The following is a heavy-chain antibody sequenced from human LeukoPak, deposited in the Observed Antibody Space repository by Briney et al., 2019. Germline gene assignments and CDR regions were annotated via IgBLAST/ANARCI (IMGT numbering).Heavy chain of an antibody. CDR2: IYYSGGT. CDR1: GGSISSYY. Sequence: PSETLSLTCTVSGGSISSYYWSWIRQPPGKGLEWIGYIYYSGGTNYNPSLKSRVTISVDTSKNQFSLKLSSVTAADTAVYYCARGRIAVANKYYFDYWGQGTLVTVSS. J-gene: IGHJ4*02. CDR3: ARGRIAVANKYYFDY. V-gene: IGHV4-59*01. D-gene: IGHD6-19*01.